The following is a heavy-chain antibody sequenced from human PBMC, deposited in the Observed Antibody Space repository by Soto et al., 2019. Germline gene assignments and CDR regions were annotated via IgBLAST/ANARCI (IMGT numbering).Heavy chain of an antibody. Sequence: SETLSLTCTVSGASISSSNYYWGWIRQPPGKGLQWIGSGTTYYNPSLRGRVTISVDPSENQFSLHLTSVTAADTAVYYCATYGGNTGRFDYWGLGTLVTV. D-gene: IGHD4-17*01. CDR3: ATYGGNTGRFDY. CDR1: GASISSSNYY. J-gene: IGHJ4*02. CDR2: SGTT. V-gene: IGHV4-39*01.